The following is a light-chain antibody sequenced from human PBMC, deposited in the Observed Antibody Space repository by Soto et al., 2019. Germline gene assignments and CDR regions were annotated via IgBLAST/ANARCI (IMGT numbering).Light chain of an antibody. CDR3: SSFRSSSTLPYV. CDR1: SSDVGGYDY. Sequence: QSVLTQPASVSGSPGQSITISCTGTSSDVGGYDYVSWYQQYPGKAPKLIIYEVTNRPSGVSNRFSGSKSGNTASLTISGLRAEDEADYYCSSFRSSSTLPYVFGTGTKVTAL. CDR2: EVT. J-gene: IGLJ1*01. V-gene: IGLV2-14*01.